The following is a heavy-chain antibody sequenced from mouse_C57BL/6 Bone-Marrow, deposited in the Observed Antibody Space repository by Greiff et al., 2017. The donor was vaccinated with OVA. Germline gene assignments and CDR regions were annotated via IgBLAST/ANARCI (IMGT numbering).Heavy chain of an antibody. V-gene: IGHV1-81*01. CDR3: ARLHYYGSSSFAY. CDR2: IYPRSGNT. J-gene: IGHJ3*01. D-gene: IGHD1-1*01. CDR1: GYTFTSYG. Sequence: VQLQESGAELARPGASVKLSCKASGYTFTSYGISWVKQRTGQGLEWIGEIYPRSGNTYYNEKFKGKATLTADKSSSTAYMELRSLTSEDSAVYFCARLHYYGSSSFAYWGQGTLVTVSA.